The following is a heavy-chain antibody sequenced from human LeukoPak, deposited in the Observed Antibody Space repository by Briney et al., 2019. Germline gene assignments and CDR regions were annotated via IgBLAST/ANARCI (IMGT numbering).Heavy chain of an antibody. J-gene: IGHJ4*02. V-gene: IGHV3-30*03. D-gene: IGHD1-1*01. Sequence: GGSLRLSCAASGFTFSSYGMHWVRQAPGKGLEWVAVISYDGSNKYYADSVKGRFTISRDNPKNTLYLQMNSLRAEDTAVYYCATYHKLESLLFDYWGQGTLVTVSS. CDR2: ISYDGSNK. CDR3: ATYHKLESLLFDY. CDR1: GFTFSSYG.